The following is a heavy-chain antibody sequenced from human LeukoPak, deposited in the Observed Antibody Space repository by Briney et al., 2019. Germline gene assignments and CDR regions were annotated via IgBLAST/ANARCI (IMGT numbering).Heavy chain of an antibody. Sequence: GRSLRLSCAASGFTFSSYGMHWVRQAPGKGLEWVAVIWYDGSNKYYADSVKGRFTIARDNSKNTLYLQVNSLGAEETAVYYWAVCGGECYDLYYFDYWGQGTLVTVSS. CDR2: IWYDGSNK. CDR3: AVCGGECYDLYYFDY. J-gene: IGHJ4*02. D-gene: IGHD2-21*01. V-gene: IGHV3-33*01. CDR1: GFTFSSYG.